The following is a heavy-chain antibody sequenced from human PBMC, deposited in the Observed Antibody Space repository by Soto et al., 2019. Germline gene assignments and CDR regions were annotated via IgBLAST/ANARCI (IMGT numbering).Heavy chain of an antibody. J-gene: IGHJ4*02. V-gene: IGHV1-18*01. CDR3: ARDAAAGLNDY. CDR2: ISAYNGNT. CDR1: GYTFTSYA. D-gene: IGHD6-13*01. Sequence: QVQLVQSGAEVKKPGASVKVSCKASGYTFTSYAISWVRQAPGQGLEWMGWISAYNGNTNYAQNFQGRVTMTADTSTTTAYMELRSLRSDDTAVYYCARDAAAGLNDYWGQGTLVTVSS.